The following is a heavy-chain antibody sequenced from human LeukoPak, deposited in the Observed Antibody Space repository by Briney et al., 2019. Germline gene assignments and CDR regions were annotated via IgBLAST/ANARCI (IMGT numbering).Heavy chain of an antibody. V-gene: IGHV4-34*01. CDR3: ASPVGAAMT. CDR1: GGSISSYY. CDR2: INHSGST. Sequence: PSETLSLTCNVSGGSISSYYWTWVRQPPGKGLEWIGEINHSGSTNYNPSLKSRVTISVDTSKNQFSLKLSSVTAADTAVYYCASPVGAAMTWGQGTLVTVSS. D-gene: IGHD1-26*01. J-gene: IGHJ5*02.